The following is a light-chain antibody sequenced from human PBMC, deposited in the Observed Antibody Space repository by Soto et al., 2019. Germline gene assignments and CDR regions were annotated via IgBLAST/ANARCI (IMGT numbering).Light chain of an antibody. CDR3: QQYGXXXXT. CDR1: QTISSW. CDR2: KAS. J-gene: IGKJ1*01. Sequence: DIQMTQSPTTLSGSXXXXXXXXXXASQTISSWLAWYQQKPGKAXKLLIYKASTXKSGVPSRFSGSGSGTDFTLTISRLEPEDFAVYYCQQYGXXXXTFGQGTKVDIK. V-gene: IGKV1-5*03.